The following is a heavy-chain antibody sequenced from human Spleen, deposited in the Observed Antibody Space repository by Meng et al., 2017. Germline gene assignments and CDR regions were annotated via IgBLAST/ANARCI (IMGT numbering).Heavy chain of an antibody. CDR2: IIPIFEAA. CDR3: ARGVAAVGKGFDP. CDR1: EGKFGTYT. D-gene: IGHD6-13*01. Sequence: QVQLVQSGDEVKKPGSSVKVSCKVSEGKFGTYTINWMRQAPGQGLEWVGGIIPIFEAANYAQKFHGRVTITADDSTTTSYMEVSSLRSEDTAVYYCARGVAAVGKGFDPWGQGTLVTVSS. V-gene: IGHV1-69*01. J-gene: IGHJ5*02.